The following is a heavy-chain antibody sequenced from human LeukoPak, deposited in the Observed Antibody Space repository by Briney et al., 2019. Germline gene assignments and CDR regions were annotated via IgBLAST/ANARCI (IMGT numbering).Heavy chain of an antibody. J-gene: IGHJ4*02. CDR1: GGSISSYY. V-gene: IGHV4-59*08. CDR2: IYYSGST. CDR3: GAYSSTWPNYFFDN. Sequence: SETLSLTCTVSGGSISSYYWNWIRQPPGQGLEWIGYIYYSGSTNYNPSLKSRVTISVDTSKNQFSLKLSSVTAADTAVYYCGAYSSTWPNYFFDNWGQGTLVTVSS. D-gene: IGHD6-13*01.